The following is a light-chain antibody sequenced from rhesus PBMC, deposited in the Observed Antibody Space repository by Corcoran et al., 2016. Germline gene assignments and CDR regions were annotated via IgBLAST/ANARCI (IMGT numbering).Light chain of an antibody. CDR1: QGIRKY. V-gene: IGKV1-25*01. Sequence: DIQMTQSPSSLSASVGDTVTITCQASQGIRKYLAWYQQKTGKAPKSLIYDASTLQSGVPSRLSGSGSGTEFTLTISSLQPEEFATYYCQQHYTYPRTFGQGSKVEIK. J-gene: IGKJ1*01. CDR2: DAS. CDR3: QQHYTYPRT.